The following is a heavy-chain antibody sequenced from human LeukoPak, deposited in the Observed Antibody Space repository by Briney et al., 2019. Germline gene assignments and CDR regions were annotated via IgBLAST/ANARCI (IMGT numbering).Heavy chain of an antibody. V-gene: IGHV3-7*03. J-gene: IGHJ4*02. CDR3: AKDLHLGELSFDY. CDR2: IKQDGSEK. CDR1: GFTFSSYW. Sequence: GGSLRLSCAASGFTFSSYWMTWVRQGPGKGLEWVANIKQDGSEKYYVDSVKGRFTISRDNSKNTLYVQMNSLRAEDTAVYYCAKDLHLGELSFDYWGQGTLVTVSS. D-gene: IGHD3-16*02.